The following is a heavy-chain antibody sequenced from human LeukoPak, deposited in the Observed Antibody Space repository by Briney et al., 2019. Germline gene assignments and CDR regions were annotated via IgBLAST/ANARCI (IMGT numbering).Heavy chain of an antibody. CDR1: GGSISSYY. V-gene: IGHV4-59*01. D-gene: IGHD3-3*01. Sequence: KPSETLSLTCTVSGGSISSYYWSWIRQPPGKGLEWIGYIYYSGSTNYNPSLKSRVTISVDTSKNQFSLKLSSVTAADTAVYYCARGQNYDFWSGYYSNWFDPWGQGTLVTVSS. CDR3: ARGQNYDFWSGYYSNWFDP. CDR2: IYYSGST. J-gene: IGHJ5*02.